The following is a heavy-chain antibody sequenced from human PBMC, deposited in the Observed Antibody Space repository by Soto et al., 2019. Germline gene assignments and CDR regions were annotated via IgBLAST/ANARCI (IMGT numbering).Heavy chain of an antibody. Sequence: PSETLSLTCTVSGGSLSSSSYFWAWIRQPPGKGLEWIGSISYSGSTYYNPSLKSRVTISVDTSKNQFSLKLSSVTAADTAVYYCARVRGYSYGYDYHNGMDFWGQGTTVTVSS. CDR3: ARVRGYSYGYDYHNGMDF. D-gene: IGHD5-18*01. V-gene: IGHV4-39*01. CDR1: GGSLSSSSYF. CDR2: ISYSGST. J-gene: IGHJ6*02.